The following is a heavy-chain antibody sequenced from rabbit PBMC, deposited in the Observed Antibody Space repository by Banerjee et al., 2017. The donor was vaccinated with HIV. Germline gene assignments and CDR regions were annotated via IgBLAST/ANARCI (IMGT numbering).Heavy chain of an antibody. D-gene: IGHD2-1*01. CDR1: GFDFSSYY. CDR3: ARDMDAMDL. V-gene: IGHV1S40*01. Sequence: QSLEESGGGLVQPGGSLKLSCKASGFDFSSYYMCWVRQAPGKGLEWIACIYIGSSGSTYYASWAKGRFTISKTSSTTVTLQMTSLTAADTATYFCARDMDAMDLWGPGTLVTVS. CDR2: IYIGSSGST. J-gene: IGHJ6*01.